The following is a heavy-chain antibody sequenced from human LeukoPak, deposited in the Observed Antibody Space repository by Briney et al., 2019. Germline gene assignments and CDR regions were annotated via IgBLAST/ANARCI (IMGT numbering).Heavy chain of an antibody. Sequence: GGSLRLSCAAPGFTFSNAWMSWVRQAPGKGLEWVGRIKSKTDGGTTDYAAPVKGRFTISRDDSKNTLYLQMNSLKTEDTAVYYCTTDRPDFWSGYLEGDFDYWGQGTLVTVSS. D-gene: IGHD3-3*01. CDR2: IKSKTDGGTT. J-gene: IGHJ4*02. V-gene: IGHV3-15*01. CDR1: GFTFSNAW. CDR3: TTDRPDFWSGYLEGDFDY.